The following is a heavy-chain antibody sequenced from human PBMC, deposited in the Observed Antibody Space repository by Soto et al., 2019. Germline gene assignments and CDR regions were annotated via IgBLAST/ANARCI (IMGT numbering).Heavy chain of an antibody. V-gene: IGHV1-2*04. D-gene: IGHD5-18*01. J-gene: IGHJ4*02. CDR1: GYTFTGYY. CDR3: ARSRYSYGGSPCY. CDR2: INPNSGGT. Sequence: QVQLVQSVAEVKKPGASVKVSCKASGYTFTGYYMHWVRQAPGQGLEWMGWINPNSGGTNYAQKFQGWVTMTRDTSISTAYMELSRLRSDDPALYYCARSRYSYGGSPCYWGQGTLVTVSS.